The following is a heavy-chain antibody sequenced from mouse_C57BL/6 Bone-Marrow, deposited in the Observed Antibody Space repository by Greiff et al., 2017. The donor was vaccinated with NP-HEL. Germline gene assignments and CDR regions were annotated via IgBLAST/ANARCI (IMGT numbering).Heavy chain of an antibody. CDR1: GYTFTSYG. V-gene: IGHV1-81*01. CDR3: ARRIYCGNHLGFGC. Sequence: QVQLQQSGAELARPGASVKLSCKASGYTFTSYGIRWVKQRTGQGLEWIGEIYPRSGNTYYTEKFKGKATLTADKSSSTAYMELRSLTSEDSAVYFCARRIYCGNHLGFGCWGKGALVTVSA. D-gene: IGHD2-1*01. CDR2: IYPRSGNT. J-gene: IGHJ3*01.